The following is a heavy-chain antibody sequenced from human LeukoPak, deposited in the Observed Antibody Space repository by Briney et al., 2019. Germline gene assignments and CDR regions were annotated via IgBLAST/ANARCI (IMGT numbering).Heavy chain of an antibody. V-gene: IGHV3-23*01. J-gene: IGHJ4*02. D-gene: IGHD1-14*01. CDR2: ISGSGGST. CDR3: ALGGNSPGPNHFDY. Sequence: PGGSLRLSCAASGFTFSAYSMSWVRQAPGKGLEWVSAISGSGGSTYYADSVKGRFTISRDNSKNTLYLQMNSLRAGDTAVYYCALGGNSPGPNHFDYWGQGTLVTVSS. CDR1: GFTFSAYS.